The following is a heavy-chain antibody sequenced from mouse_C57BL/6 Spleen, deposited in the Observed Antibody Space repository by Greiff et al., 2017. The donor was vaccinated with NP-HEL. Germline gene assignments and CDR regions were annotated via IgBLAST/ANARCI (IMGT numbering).Heavy chain of an antibody. J-gene: IGHJ3*01. CDR3: ASQAVYYDYEAWFAD. CDR1: GYTFTDYY. Sequence: VQLQQSGAELVKPGASVKISCKASGYTFTDYYINWVKQRPGQGLEWIGKIGPGSGSTYYNEKFKGKATLTADKSSSTAYMQLSSLTSEDSAVYFCASQAVYYDYEAWFADWGQGTLVTVAA. V-gene: IGHV1-77*01. D-gene: IGHD2-4*01. CDR2: IGPGSGST.